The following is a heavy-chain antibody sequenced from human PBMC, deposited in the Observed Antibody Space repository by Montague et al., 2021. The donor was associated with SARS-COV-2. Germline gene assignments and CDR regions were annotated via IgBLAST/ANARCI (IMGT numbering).Heavy chain of an antibody. Sequence: SETLSLTCTVSGGSVSSGSYFWNWIRQPPGKGLEWIGYKYYSGSTNYNPSLKSRVTISVGKSKNQFSLKLTSVTAADTAVYYCASTGFESRGDYISPFDYWGQGTLVAVSS. J-gene: IGHJ4*02. CDR3: ASTGFESRGDYISPFDY. V-gene: IGHV4-61*01. CDR2: KYYSGST. CDR1: GGSVSSGSYF. D-gene: IGHD3-22*01.